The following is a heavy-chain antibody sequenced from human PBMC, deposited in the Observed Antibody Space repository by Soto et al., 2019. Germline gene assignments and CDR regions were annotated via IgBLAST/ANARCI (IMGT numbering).Heavy chain of an antibody. D-gene: IGHD3-22*01. CDR1: GGSISSYY. CDR2: IYYSGST. Sequence: QVQLQESGPGLVKPSETLFLTCTVSGGSISSYYWSWIRQPPGKGLEWIGYIYYSGSTNYNPSLKRRVTISVDTSKNQFSLKLSSVTDADTAVYYCARTDDSSGYHFDSWGQGTMVTVSS. CDR3: ARTDDSSGYHFDS. V-gene: IGHV4-59*01. J-gene: IGHJ4*02.